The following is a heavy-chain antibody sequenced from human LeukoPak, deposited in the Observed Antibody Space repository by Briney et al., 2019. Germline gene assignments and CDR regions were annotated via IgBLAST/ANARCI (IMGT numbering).Heavy chain of an antibody. V-gene: IGHV4-59*08. J-gene: IGHJ4*02. CDR1: GGSISGRY. CDR2: WRYDGSP. D-gene: IGHD6-19*01. Sequence: PSETLSLTCAVSGGSISGRYWSWIRQPPGKGLEWIANWRYDGSPNYTPSLESRTTISLDTSKNQFSLRLTSVTAADTAVYYCVVTQKWLAFDYWGQGILVTVSS. CDR3: VVTQKWLAFDY.